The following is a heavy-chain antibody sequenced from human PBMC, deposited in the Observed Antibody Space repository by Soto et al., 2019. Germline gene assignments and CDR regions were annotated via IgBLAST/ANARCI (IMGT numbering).Heavy chain of an antibody. J-gene: IGHJ6*02. CDR1: GFTFSSYS. CDR2: ISSDGKNK. CDR3: ARGEDREYRSGCYSTYYYFYYGLDV. V-gene: IGHV3-30*04. Sequence: GGSRRLSCXASGFTFSSYSFHWVRQAPGLGLEWMAVISSDGKNKYSADSVEGRFTISRDNSNNTLFLQMNSLRPEDTAVYYCARGEDREYRSGCYSTYYYFYYGLDVWGQGTTVTVSS. D-gene: IGHD2-21*02.